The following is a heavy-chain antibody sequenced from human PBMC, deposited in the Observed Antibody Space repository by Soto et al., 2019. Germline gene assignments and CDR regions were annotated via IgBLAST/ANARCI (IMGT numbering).Heavy chain of an antibody. CDR3: ARAAHADFIRYFDWSSAYYFDY. CDR2: IYYSGST. D-gene: IGHD3-9*01. V-gene: IGHV4-30-4*02. J-gene: IGHJ4*02. Sequence: SETLSLTCSVSGGSISSGDYYWNWIRQPPGKGLEWIGHIYYSGSTNYNPSLKSRVTISVDTSKNQFSLKLSSVTAADTAVYYCARAAHADFIRYFDWSSAYYFDYWGQGTLVTVSS. CDR1: GGSISSGDYY.